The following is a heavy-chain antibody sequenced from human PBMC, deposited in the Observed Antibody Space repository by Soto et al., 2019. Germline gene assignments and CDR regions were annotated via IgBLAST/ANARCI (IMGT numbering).Heavy chain of an antibody. V-gene: IGHV3-9*01. CDR2: ISWNSGTI. Sequence: SLRLSCAASGFTFDDYAMHWVRQAPGKGLEWVSGISWNSGTIDYADSVRGRFTISRDSAKNALYLQMNSLRAEDTAFYYCARTTWGYGEPFDFWGQGTLVTVSS. CDR1: GFTFDDYA. D-gene: IGHD4-17*01. CDR3: ARTTWGYGEPFDF. J-gene: IGHJ4*02.